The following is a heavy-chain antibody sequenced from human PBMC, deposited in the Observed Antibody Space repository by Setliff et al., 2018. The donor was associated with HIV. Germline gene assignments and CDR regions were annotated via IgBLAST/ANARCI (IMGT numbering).Heavy chain of an antibody. CDR3: ARGEACGGGCHYAFEL. Sequence: SETLSLTCTVSGDSISSDFYWGWIRQPPGKGLEWIASIYHSGNTYYMPSLQSRVTISVDMSKNQFSLKLNSVTAADTAVYYCARGEACGGGCHYAFELWGRGTMVTVPS. CDR2: IYHSGNT. CDR1: GDSISSDFY. D-gene: IGHD2-21*02. J-gene: IGHJ3*01. V-gene: IGHV4-38-2*02.